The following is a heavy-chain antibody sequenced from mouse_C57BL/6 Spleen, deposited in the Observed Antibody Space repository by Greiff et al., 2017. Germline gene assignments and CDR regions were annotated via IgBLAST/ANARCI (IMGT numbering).Heavy chain of an antibody. CDR3: ERKKITTVSVCDY. D-gene: IGHD1-1*01. J-gene: IGHJ2*01. CDR2: IYPGDGDT. CDR1: GYAFSSSW. Sequence: QVQLQQSGPELVKPGASVKISCKASGYAFSSSWMNWVKQRPGKGLEWIGWIYPGDGDTNYNGKFKGKATLTADKASSTAYMQLSSLTSEDSAVDFCERKKITTVSVCDYWGQGTTLTVSS. V-gene: IGHV1-82*01.